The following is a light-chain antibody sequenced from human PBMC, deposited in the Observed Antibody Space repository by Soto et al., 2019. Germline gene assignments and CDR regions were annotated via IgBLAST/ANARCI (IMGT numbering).Light chain of an antibody. Sequence: DIQMTQSPSTLSASVGDRVTITCRASQTIYDWLAWYQQKPGKAPKLLIYKTSNLQSGVPSRFSGSASGTDFTLTISSLQPDDFATYYCQQYNIYWTFGQGTKMEIK. J-gene: IGKJ1*01. CDR2: KTS. CDR3: QQYNIYWT. V-gene: IGKV1-5*03. CDR1: QTIYDW.